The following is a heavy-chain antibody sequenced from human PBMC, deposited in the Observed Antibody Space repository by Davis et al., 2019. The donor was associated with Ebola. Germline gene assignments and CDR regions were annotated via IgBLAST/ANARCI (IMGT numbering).Heavy chain of an antibody. Sequence: SGPTLVKPTETLTLTCTVSGFSLSNARMGVSWIRQPPGKALEWLAHIFSNDEKSYSTSLRSRLTISKDTSKSQVVFTITNMDPVDTATYYCARTLQLYSDLWSGHYQFDYWGQGTLVTVSS. J-gene: IGHJ4*02. V-gene: IGHV2-26*01. CDR2: IFSNDEK. CDR3: ARTLQLYSDLWSGHYQFDY. CDR1: GFSLSNARMG. D-gene: IGHD3-3*01.